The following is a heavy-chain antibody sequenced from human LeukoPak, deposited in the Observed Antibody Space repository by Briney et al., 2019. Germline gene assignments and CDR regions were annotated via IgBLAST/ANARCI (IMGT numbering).Heavy chain of an antibody. D-gene: IGHD3-10*01. CDR2: IYYSGST. V-gene: IGHV4-39*01. Sequence: PSETLSLTCTVSGGSISSSSYYWGWIRQPPGKGLEWIGSIYYSGSTYYNPSLKSRVTISVDTPKNQSSLKLSSVTAADTAVYYCARHVEGIGNFDYWGQGTLVTVSS. J-gene: IGHJ4*02. CDR1: GGSISSSSYY. CDR3: ARHVEGIGNFDY.